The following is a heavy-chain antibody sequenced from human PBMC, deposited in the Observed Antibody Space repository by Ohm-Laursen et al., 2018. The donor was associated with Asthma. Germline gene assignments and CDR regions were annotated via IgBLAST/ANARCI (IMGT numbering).Heavy chain of an antibody. V-gene: IGHV1-24*01. CDR1: GYTLSELS. D-gene: IGHD2-2*02. CDR3: VTSFQGPYTGLDY. J-gene: IGHJ4*02. CDR2: FNPEDGDT. Sequence: ASVKVSCNVSGYTLSELSMHWVRQAPGKGLEWMGGFNPEDGDTLYAQKFQGRVTMTEDTSTDTAYMELSSLRSEDTAMYYCVTSFQGPYTGLDYWGQGTLVTVSS.